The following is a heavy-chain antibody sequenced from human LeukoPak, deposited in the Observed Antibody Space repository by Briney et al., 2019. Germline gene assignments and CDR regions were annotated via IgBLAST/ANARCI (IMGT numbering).Heavy chain of an antibody. J-gene: IGHJ4*02. CDR1: GGSFSGYY. D-gene: IGHD6-13*01. CDR3: ARRDSNSWHNY. V-gene: IGHV4-34*01. CDR2: INHSGST. Sequence: PSETLSLTCAVYGGSFSGYYWNWIRQPPGKGLEWIGEINHSGSTNYNPSLKSRVTISVDTSKNQFSLKLNSVTAADTAVYYCARRDSNSWHNYWGQGTWVTVSS.